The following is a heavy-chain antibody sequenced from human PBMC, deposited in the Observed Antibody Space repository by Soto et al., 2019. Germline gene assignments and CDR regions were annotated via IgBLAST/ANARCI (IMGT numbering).Heavy chain of an antibody. Sequence: PGGSLTLSGAASGFTFSSYAMSSVRQAPGKGLEWVSAISGSGGSTYYADSVKGRFTISRDNSKDTLYLQMNSLRAEDTAVYYCAKVGSSLYYYYMDVWGKGTTVTVSS. D-gene: IGHD2-15*01. V-gene: IGHV3-23*01. J-gene: IGHJ6*03. CDR2: ISGSGGST. CDR1: GFTFSSYA. CDR3: AKVGSSLYYYYMDV.